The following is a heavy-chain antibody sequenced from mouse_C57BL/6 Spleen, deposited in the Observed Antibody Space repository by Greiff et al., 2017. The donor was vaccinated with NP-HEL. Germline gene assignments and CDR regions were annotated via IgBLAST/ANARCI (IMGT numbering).Heavy chain of an antibody. CDR1: GYTFTDYN. CDR3: ARLTGTGNYAMDY. D-gene: IGHD4-1*01. Sequence: VQLQQSGPELVKPGASVKIPCKASGYTFTDYNMDWVKQSHGKSLEWIGDINPNNGGTIYNQKFKGKATVTVDKSSSTAYMELRSLTSEDTAVYYCARLTGTGNYAMDYWGQGTSVTVSS. CDR2: INPNNGGT. V-gene: IGHV1-18*01. J-gene: IGHJ4*01.